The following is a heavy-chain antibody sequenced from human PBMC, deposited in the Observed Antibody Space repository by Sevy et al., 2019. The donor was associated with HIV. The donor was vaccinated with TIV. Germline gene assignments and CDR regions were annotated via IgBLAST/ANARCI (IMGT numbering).Heavy chain of an antibody. CDR2: IIPILGTA. J-gene: IGHJ4*02. Sequence: ASLKVSCKASGNTFNNYIFSWVRQAPGQGLEWMGRIIPILGTANYAQKFQDRVTITADESTSTAYLELSSLTSEDTALYYCAASVGSGLNWGQGTLVTVSS. CDR3: AASVGSGLN. D-gene: IGHD1-26*01. V-gene: IGHV1-69*13. CDR1: GNTFNNYI.